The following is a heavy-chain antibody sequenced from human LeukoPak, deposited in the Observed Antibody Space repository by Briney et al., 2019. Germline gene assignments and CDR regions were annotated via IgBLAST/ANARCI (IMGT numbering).Heavy chain of an antibody. Sequence: PSETLSLTCTVSAGSISSDSYYWGWIRQPPGKGLEWIGTIYYSGNTYYNPSLKSRVTISVDTSKNQFSLKLSSVTAADTAVYYCARGRMRGEGYYDSSGYSPSSFDYWGQGTLVTVSS. J-gene: IGHJ4*02. D-gene: IGHD3-22*01. V-gene: IGHV4-39*07. CDR1: AGSISSDSYY. CDR3: ARGRMRGEGYYDSSGYSPSSFDY. CDR2: IYYSGNT.